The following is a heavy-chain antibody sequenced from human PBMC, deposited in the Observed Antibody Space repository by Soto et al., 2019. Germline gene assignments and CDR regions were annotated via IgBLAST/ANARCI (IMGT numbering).Heavy chain of an antibody. Sequence: QVQLVQSGAEVKKPGASVKVSCKASGYTFTSYYMYWVRQAPGQGLEWMGIINPSGGSTSYAQKFQGRVTMTRDTSTSTVYMELSSLRSEDTAVYYCARVEMATIKGNAFDIWGKGTMVTVSS. CDR1: GYTFTSYY. J-gene: IGHJ3*02. CDR2: INPSGGST. D-gene: IGHD5-12*01. CDR3: ARVEMATIKGNAFDI. V-gene: IGHV1-46*01.